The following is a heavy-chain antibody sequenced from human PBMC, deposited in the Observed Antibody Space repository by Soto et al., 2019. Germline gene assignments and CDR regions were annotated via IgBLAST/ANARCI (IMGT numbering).Heavy chain of an antibody. J-gene: IGHJ6*02. CDR3: ARVTTVTKDFGMDV. Sequence: PSETLSLTCAVYGGSFSGYYWSWIRQPPGKGLEWIGEINHSGSTNYNPSLKSRVTISVDTSKNQFSLKLSSVTAADTAVYYCARVTTVTKDFGMDVWGQGTTVTVS. V-gene: IGHV4-34*01. CDR1: GGSFSGYY. D-gene: IGHD4-17*01. CDR2: INHSGST.